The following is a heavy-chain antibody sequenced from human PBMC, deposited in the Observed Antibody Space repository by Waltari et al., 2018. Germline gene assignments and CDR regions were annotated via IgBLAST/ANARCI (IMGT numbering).Heavy chain of an antibody. CDR1: GISFEEYG. V-gene: IGHV3-9*01. CDR3: AKGALGLFQLLSPLHY. CDR2: ISFSSGTV. Sequence: EVQLVESGGDLVQPGGSLRLSCAISGISFEEYGMHWVRQAPGKGLEWVSGISFSSGTVDYANSGKGRFTISRDNAKNSLYLQMDSLRPEDTAFYYCAKGALGLFQLLSPLHYWGQGTLVTVSS. J-gene: IGHJ4*02. D-gene: IGHD2-2*01.